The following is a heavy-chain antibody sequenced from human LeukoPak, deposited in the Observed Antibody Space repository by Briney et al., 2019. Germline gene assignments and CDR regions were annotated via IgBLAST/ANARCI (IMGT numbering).Heavy chain of an antibody. J-gene: IGHJ4*02. Sequence: PSETLSLTCTVSGGSIGSDYWTWIRQPPGKGLEYIGYIYYTGGTNYNPSLKSRVTISVDTSKNQFSLKRSSVTAADTAVYFCAKYGNSGWVIDNWGQGTLVTVSS. CDR1: GGSIGSDY. D-gene: IGHD6-19*01. CDR3: AKYGNSGWVIDN. CDR2: IYYTGGT. V-gene: IGHV4-59*08.